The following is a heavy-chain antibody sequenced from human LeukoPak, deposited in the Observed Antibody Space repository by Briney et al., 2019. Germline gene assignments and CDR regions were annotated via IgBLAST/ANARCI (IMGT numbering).Heavy chain of an antibody. Sequence: GGSLRLSCAASGFTFSSYAMSWVRQAPGKGLEWVSAISGSGGSTYYADSVKGRFTISRDNSKNTLYLQMNSLRAEDTAVYYCARDHRALMPENFKYCSGGSCYSAGKEDYYMDVWGKGTTVTVSS. D-gene: IGHD2-15*01. J-gene: IGHJ6*03. CDR3: ARDHRALMPENFKYCSGGSCYSAGKEDYYMDV. CDR2: ISGSGGST. CDR1: GFTFSSYA. V-gene: IGHV3-23*01.